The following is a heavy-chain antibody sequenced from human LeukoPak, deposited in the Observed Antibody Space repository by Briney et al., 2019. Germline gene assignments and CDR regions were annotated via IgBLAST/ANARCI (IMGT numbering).Heavy chain of an antibody. Sequence: GGSLRLSCAASGFTFSSYAMSWVRQAPGKGLEWVSAISGSGGSTYYADSVKGRFTISRDNSKNMLYLQMNSLRAEDTAVYYCAKGGSNSGYDFLAWPYYYYYMDVWGKGTTVTVSS. J-gene: IGHJ6*03. CDR3: AKGGSNSGYDFLAWPYYYYYMDV. CDR1: GFTFSSYA. V-gene: IGHV3-23*01. D-gene: IGHD5-12*01. CDR2: ISGSGGST.